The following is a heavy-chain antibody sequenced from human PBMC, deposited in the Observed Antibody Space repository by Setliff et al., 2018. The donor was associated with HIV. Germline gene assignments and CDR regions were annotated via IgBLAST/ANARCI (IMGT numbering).Heavy chain of an antibody. J-gene: IGHJ6*03. CDR3: ARLVGYYRSDNANYYYMDA. D-gene: IGHD3-16*02. CDR1: GGSISSGSYY. CDR2: IYTSGST. Sequence: PSETLSLTCTVSGGSISSGSYYWSWIRQPAGKGLEWIGRIYTSGSTNYNPSLKSRVTISVDTSKNQFSLKLSSVTAADTAVYYCARLVGYYRSDNANYYYMDAWGKGTTVTVSS. V-gene: IGHV4-61*02.